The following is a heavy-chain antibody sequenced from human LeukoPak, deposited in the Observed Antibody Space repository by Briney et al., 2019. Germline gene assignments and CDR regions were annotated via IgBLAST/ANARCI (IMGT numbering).Heavy chain of an antibody. D-gene: IGHD6-19*01. Sequence: ASETLSLTCAVYGGSFSGYYWSWIRQPPGKGLEWIGEINHSGSTNYNPSLKSRVTISVDTSKNQFSLKLSSVTAADTAVYYCARGPYSSGWYNWFDPWGQGTLVTVSS. V-gene: IGHV4-34*01. CDR2: INHSGST. CDR1: GGSFSGYY. CDR3: ARGPYSSGWYNWFDP. J-gene: IGHJ5*02.